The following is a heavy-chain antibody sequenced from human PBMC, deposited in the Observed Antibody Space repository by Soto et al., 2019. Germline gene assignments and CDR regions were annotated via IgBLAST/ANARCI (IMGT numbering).Heavy chain of an antibody. CDR1: GASINDFY. D-gene: IGHD6-13*01. V-gene: IGHV4-59*01. CDR3: ARANSSTWYKLEYKWFDP. J-gene: IGHJ5*02. CDR2: MYYSETT. Sequence: SETLSLTCTVSGASINDFYWSWIRQTPGKGLEWVGFMYYSETTKYNPSLKGRVNMSLDTPKNQVSLHLKSVTAADTAVYYCARANSSTWYKLEYKWFDPWGQGTQVTVSS.